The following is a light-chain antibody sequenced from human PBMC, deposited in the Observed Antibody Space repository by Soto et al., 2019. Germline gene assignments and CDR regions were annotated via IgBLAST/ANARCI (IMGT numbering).Light chain of an antibody. J-gene: IGKJ2*01. Sequence: DIQMTQSPSSLSASVGDRVTITCRASQTIAMYVNWFQQKPGKAPKPLIYTTVSLQSGVPPRFSGSGSETDFTLTISRLQPEDSATYYCQQSFTTPYTFGQGTKLEIK. V-gene: IGKV1-39*01. CDR2: TTV. CDR1: QTIAMY. CDR3: QQSFTTPYT.